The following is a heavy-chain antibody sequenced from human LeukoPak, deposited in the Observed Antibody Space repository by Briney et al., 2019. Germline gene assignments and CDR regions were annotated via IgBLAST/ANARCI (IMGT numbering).Heavy chain of an antibody. CDR2: IYHSGST. Sequence: SETLSLTCTVSGYSISSGYYWGWIRQPPGKGLEWIGSIYHSGSTYYNPSLKSRVTISVDTSKNQFSLKLRSVTAADTAVYYCARGPRLGELLWHWFDPWGQGTLVTVSS. CDR1: GYSISSGYY. D-gene: IGHD3-10*01. V-gene: IGHV4-38-2*02. J-gene: IGHJ5*02. CDR3: ARGPRLGELLWHWFDP.